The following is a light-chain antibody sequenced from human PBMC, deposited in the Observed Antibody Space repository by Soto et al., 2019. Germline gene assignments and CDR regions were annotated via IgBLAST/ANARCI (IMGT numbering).Light chain of an antibody. CDR3: MQALQTPRYT. Sequence: DLVMTQSPLSLPVTPGEPASISCRSSQSLLHRNGYNYLDWYLQKPGQSPQLLIYLGSNRASGVPGRFSGSGSGTDFTLKISRVEAEDVGVYYCMQALQTPRYTFGQGTKLEIK. CDR2: LGS. CDR1: QSLLHRNGYNY. J-gene: IGKJ2*01. V-gene: IGKV2-28*01.